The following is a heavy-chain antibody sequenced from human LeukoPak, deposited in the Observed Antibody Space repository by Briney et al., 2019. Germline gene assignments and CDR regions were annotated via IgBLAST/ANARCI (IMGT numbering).Heavy chain of an antibody. Sequence: PGGSLRLSCGASGFIFRSYAMSWVRQAPGKGLEWLSGISGGGDNTRYADSVKGRFTISRDNSKNTLYLQMNSLRAEDTAVYYCAKSPPLLWFGESFPYYFDYWGQGTLVTVSS. V-gene: IGHV3-23*01. J-gene: IGHJ4*02. D-gene: IGHD3-10*01. CDR1: GFIFRSYA. CDR2: ISGGGDNT. CDR3: AKSPPLLWFGESFPYYFDY.